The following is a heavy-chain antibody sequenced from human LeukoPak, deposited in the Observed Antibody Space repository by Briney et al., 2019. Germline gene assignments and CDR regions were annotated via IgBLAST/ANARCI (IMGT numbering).Heavy chain of an antibody. CDR3: AKDLRGYSSSSNWFDP. D-gene: IGHD6-13*01. CDR2: ISYDGSNK. Sequence: GRSLRLSCAASGFTFSSYGMHWVRQAPGKGLEWVAVISYDGSNKYYADSVKGRFTISRDNSKNTLYLQMNSLRAEDTAVYYCAKDLRGYSSSSNWFDPWGQGTLVTVSS. V-gene: IGHV3-30*18. J-gene: IGHJ5*02. CDR1: GFTFSSYG.